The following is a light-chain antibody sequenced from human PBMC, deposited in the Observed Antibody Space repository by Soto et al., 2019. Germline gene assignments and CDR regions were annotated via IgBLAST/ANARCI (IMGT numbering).Light chain of an antibody. CDR2: DAS. CDR3: QQRSDWPPLT. J-gene: IGKJ4*01. Sequence: EIVLTQSPATLSLSPGERATLSCRASQSVSSSLVWYQKKPGQPPRLLISDASNRATGTPARFSGSGYGTDFTLTISSLEPEDFAVYYCQQRSDWPPLTFGGGTKVDIK. V-gene: IGKV3-11*01. CDR1: QSVSSS.